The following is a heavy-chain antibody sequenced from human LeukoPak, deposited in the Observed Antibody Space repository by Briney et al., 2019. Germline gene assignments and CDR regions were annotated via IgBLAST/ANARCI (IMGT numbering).Heavy chain of an antibody. D-gene: IGHD4-17*01. CDR3: AREREHDYGTDY. Sequence: GGSLRLSCAASGFTFTSYSMNWVRQAPGKGLEWVSYISSSGRPIYYADSVKGRFTISRGNAKNSLYLQMNSLRAEDTAVYYCAREREHDYGTDYWGQGTLVTVSS. CDR2: ISSSGRPI. J-gene: IGHJ4*02. CDR1: GFTFTSYS. V-gene: IGHV3-48*01.